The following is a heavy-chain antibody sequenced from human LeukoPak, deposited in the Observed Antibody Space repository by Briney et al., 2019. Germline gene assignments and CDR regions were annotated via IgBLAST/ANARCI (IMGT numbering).Heavy chain of an antibody. Sequence: GGSLRLSCAASGFTFSRYALHWVRQAPGKGLEWVAIISYDGTDKEYADSVKSRFTISRDNSKNTLFLQMFSLGVEDTAVYYCARDFRWLQTFDYWGLGTVVTVSS. D-gene: IGHD5-12*01. V-gene: IGHV3-30-3*01. J-gene: IGHJ4*02. CDR1: GFTFSRYA. CDR3: ARDFRWLQTFDY. CDR2: ISYDGTDK.